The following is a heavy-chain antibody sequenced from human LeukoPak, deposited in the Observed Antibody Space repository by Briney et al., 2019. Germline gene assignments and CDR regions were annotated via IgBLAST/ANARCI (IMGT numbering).Heavy chain of an antibody. V-gene: IGHV1-8*03. CDR1: GYTFTSYD. Sequence: GASVTVSCKTSGYTFTSYDIHWVGQAAGQGLEWMGWMNPNSGNTGSAQKFQGRVTLTRNTSITTAYMELSSLTSDDTAVYYCARGASRSFDYWGQGTLVTVSS. CDR2: MNPNSGNT. CDR3: ARGASRSFDY. J-gene: IGHJ4*02.